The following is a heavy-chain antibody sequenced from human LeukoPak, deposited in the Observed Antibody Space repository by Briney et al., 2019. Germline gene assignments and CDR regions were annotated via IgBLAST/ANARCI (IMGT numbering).Heavy chain of an antibody. CDR2: IIPIFGTA. V-gene: IGHV1-69*05. J-gene: IGHJ5*02. CDR3: ARAASIAVRGGWFDP. D-gene: IGHD6-6*01. Sequence: SVKVSCKASGGTFSSYAISWVRQAPGQGLEWMGGIIPIFGTANYAQKFQGRVTITRDTSASTAYMELSSLRSEDTAVFYCARAASIAVRGGWFDPWGQGTLVTVSS. CDR1: GGTFSSYA.